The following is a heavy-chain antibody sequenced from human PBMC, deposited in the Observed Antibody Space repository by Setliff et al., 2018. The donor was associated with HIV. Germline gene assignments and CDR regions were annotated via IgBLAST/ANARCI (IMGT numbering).Heavy chain of an antibody. CDR1: GDSVSGYY. D-gene: IGHD6-13*01. V-gene: IGHV4-4*07. Sequence: KASETLSLTCAVSGDSVSGYYWSWIRQSAGRGLEWIGRVHSSATSNYNPSLKGRVAMSVDTAKNQFSLKLTSVSAADTAVYFCARDRIEVIAETPHDVFDIWGRGTMVTVSS. J-gene: IGHJ3*02. CDR3: ARDRIEVIAETPHDVFDI. CDR2: VHSSATS.